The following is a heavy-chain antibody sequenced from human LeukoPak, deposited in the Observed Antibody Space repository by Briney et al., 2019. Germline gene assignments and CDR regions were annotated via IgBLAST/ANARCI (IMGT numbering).Heavy chain of an antibody. D-gene: IGHD4-23*01. CDR2: IWYDGSNK. V-gene: IGHV3-33*01. J-gene: IGHJ5*02. CDR1: GFTFSSCG. Sequence: PGGSLRLYCAASGFTFSSCGMHWVRQAPGKGLEGGAVIWYDGSNKSYADSVKGRFTISRDNSKNPLYLQMNSLRAEDTAVYYCARSFMTTVVTPGPWGQGTLVTVSS. CDR3: ARSFMTTVVTPGP.